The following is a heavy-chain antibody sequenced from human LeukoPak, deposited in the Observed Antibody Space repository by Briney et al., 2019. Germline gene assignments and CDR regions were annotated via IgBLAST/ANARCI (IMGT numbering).Heavy chain of an antibody. J-gene: IGHJ6*02. CDR2: ISSSSSYI. CDR1: GFTFSNYA. V-gene: IGHV3-21*01. CDR3: AREAGSRNYYGMDV. Sequence: GGSLRLSCAASGFTFSNYAMNWVRQAPGKGLEWVSSISSSSSYIYYADSVKGRFTISRDNAKNSLYLQMNSLRAEDTAVYYCAREAGSRNYYGMDVWGQGTTVTVSS.